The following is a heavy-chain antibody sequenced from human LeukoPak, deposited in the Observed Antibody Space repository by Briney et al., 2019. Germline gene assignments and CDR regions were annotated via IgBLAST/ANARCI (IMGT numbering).Heavy chain of an antibody. D-gene: IGHD3-22*01. V-gene: IGHV3-74*01. CDR3: ARGPDLSGYSFFDY. CDR2: IKSDGSRT. CDR1: GFTLSSYW. J-gene: IGHJ4*02. Sequence: TGGSLRLSCEASGFTLSSYWMHWVRQAPGKGLVWVSRIKSDGSRTTYADSVKGRFTISRDNAKNTLYLRMNSLRAEDTAVYYCARGPDLSGYSFFDYWGQGTLVTVSS.